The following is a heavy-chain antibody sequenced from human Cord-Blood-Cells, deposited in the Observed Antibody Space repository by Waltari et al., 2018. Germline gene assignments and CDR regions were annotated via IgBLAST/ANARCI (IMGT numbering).Heavy chain of an antibody. Sequence: QVQLQQWGAGLLKPSETLSPTCAVYGGSFSGYYWSWIRQPPGKGLEWIGEINHSGSTNYNPSLKSRVTISVDTSKNQFSLKLSSVTAADTAVYYCARAVGSSLYYFDYWGQGTLVTVSS. D-gene: IGHD6-6*01. CDR1: GGSFSGYY. V-gene: IGHV4-34*01. J-gene: IGHJ4*02. CDR2: INHSGST. CDR3: ARAVGSSLYYFDY.